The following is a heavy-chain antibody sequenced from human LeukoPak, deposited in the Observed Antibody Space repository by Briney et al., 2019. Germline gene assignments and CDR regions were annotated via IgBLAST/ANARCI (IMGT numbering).Heavy chain of an antibody. Sequence: GASVKVSCKASGYTFTSYAMHWVRQAPGQRLEWMGWINAGNGNTKYSQKFQGRVTITRDTSASTAYMELSSLRSEDTAVYYCARDPSVVVVAATRRPFDYWGQGTLVTVSS. CDR3: ARDPSVVVVAATRRPFDY. J-gene: IGHJ4*02. D-gene: IGHD2-15*01. CDR2: INAGNGNT. CDR1: GYTFTSYA. V-gene: IGHV1-3*01.